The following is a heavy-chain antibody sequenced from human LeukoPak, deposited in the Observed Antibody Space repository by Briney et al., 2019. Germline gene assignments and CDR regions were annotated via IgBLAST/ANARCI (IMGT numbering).Heavy chain of an antibody. CDR2: IYYSGST. V-gene: IGHV4-39*01. CDR3: ARLVPPGWFDP. Sequence: SETLSLTCTVSGGSISSSNYYWGWIRQPPGKGLERIANIYYSGSTYYNPSLKSRVTISVDTSNNQFSLKLTSVTAADTAVYYCARLVPPGWFDPWGQGTLVTVSS. J-gene: IGHJ5*02. CDR1: GGSISSSNYY.